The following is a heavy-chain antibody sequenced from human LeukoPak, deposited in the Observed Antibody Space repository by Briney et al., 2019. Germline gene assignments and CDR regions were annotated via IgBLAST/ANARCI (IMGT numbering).Heavy chain of an antibody. V-gene: IGHV3-30*04. Sequence: GGSLRLSCAASGFTLSSYAMHRVRQAPGKGLEWVAVISYDGSNKYYADSVKGRFTISRDNSKNTLYLQMNSLRAEDTAVYYCAKGTRGYADYWGQGTLVTVSS. D-gene: IGHD2-2*01. CDR2: ISYDGSNK. CDR1: GFTLSSYA. CDR3: AKGTRGYADY. J-gene: IGHJ4*02.